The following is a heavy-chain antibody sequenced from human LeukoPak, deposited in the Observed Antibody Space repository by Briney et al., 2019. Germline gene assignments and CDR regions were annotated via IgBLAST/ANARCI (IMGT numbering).Heavy chain of an antibody. CDR2: IHTSGST. J-gene: IGHJ4*02. D-gene: IGHD3-22*01. Sequence: PSETLSPTCTVFGDSISGYYWSWIRQTPGKGLEWIGYIHTSGSTNYNPSLKGRVTISVDTSKNQFSLRLNSVTAADTALYYCARGYFDSSGYSNPFDYWGQGTLVTVSS. V-gene: IGHV4-4*09. CDR1: GDSISGYY. CDR3: ARGYFDSSGYSNPFDY.